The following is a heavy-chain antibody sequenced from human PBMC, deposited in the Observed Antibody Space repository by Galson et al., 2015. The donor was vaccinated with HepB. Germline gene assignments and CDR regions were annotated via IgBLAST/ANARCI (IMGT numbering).Heavy chain of an antibody. CDR2: INPNSGGT. CDR1: GYTFTGYY. V-gene: IGHV1-2*02. CDR3: AREGTAIFIQSGWFDP. Sequence: SVKVSCKASGYTFTGYYMHWVRQAPGQGLEWMGWINPNSGGTNYAQKFQGRVTMTRDTSISTAYMELSRLRSDDTAVYYRAREGTAIFIQSGWFDPWGQGTLVTVSS. D-gene: IGHD2-21*02. J-gene: IGHJ5*02.